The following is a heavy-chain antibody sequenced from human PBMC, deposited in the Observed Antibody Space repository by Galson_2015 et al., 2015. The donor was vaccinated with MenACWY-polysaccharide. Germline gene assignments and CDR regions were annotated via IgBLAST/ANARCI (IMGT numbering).Heavy chain of an antibody. Sequence: SVKVSCKASGYTFNNYAINWVRQAPGQGLEWMGWINTYNGNTNYAQKVHGRVTVTADSNTAHMELQSLRSDDTAVYYCARDAGGTEDYWGQGTLVTVSS. CDR1: GYTFNNYA. J-gene: IGHJ4*02. CDR2: INTYNGNT. D-gene: IGHD2-15*01. V-gene: IGHV1-18*04. CDR3: ARDAGGTEDY.